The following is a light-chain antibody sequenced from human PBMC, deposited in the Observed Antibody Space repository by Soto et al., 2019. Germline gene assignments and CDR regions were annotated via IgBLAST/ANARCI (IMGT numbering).Light chain of an antibody. CDR2: DAS. CDR1: QDISNY. Sequence: DIQMTQSPSSLSASVGDRVTITCQASQDISNYLNWYQQKPGKDPKLLIYDASNLKTGVPSRFRGSGSGTDFTFTISSLQPEDIATYYCQQYDNLPREYTFGQGTKLEI. J-gene: IGKJ2*01. V-gene: IGKV1-33*01. CDR3: QQYDNLPREYT.